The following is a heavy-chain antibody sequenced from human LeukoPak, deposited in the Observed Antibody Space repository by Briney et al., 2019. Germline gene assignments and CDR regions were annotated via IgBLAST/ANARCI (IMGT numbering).Heavy chain of an antibody. J-gene: IGHJ4*02. CDR1: GFTFSSYS. D-gene: IGHD4-23*01. CDR2: ISRSSSTI. V-gene: IGHV3-48*02. Sequence: GGSLRLSCTASGFTFSSYSMNWVRQAPGKGLEWVSYISRSSSTIYCADSETGRFTISRDNAKNSLYLQMNSLRDEDTAVYYCARSGGNSVAGDYWGQGTLVTVSS. CDR3: ARSGGNSVAGDY.